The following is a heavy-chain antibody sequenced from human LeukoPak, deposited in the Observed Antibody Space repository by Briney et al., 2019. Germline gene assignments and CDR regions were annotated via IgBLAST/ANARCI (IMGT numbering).Heavy chain of an antibody. D-gene: IGHD2-15*01. V-gene: IGHV3-23*01. CDR1: GFTFSNYA. J-gene: IGHJ4*02. CDR2: ISGSGETT. Sequence: GGSLRLSCAASGFTFSNYAMTWVRQAPGKGLEWVSSISGSGETTYYADSVKGRLSISRDNSKNTLSLQMNSLRAEDTALYYCAKDPRSFVGRPPDSWGQGTLVTVSS. CDR3: AKDPRSFVGRPPDS.